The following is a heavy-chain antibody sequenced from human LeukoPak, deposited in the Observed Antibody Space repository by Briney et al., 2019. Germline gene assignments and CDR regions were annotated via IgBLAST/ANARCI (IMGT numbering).Heavy chain of an antibody. V-gene: IGHV4-30-4*08. CDR2: IYYSGST. Sequence: PSETLSLTCTVSGGSISSGDYYWRWIRQPPGKGLEWIGYIYYSGSTYYNPSLKSRVTISVDTSKNQFSLKLSSVTAADTAVYYCARASPGATFDYWGQGTLVTASS. CDR1: GGSISSGDYY. J-gene: IGHJ4*02. CDR3: ARASPGATFDY.